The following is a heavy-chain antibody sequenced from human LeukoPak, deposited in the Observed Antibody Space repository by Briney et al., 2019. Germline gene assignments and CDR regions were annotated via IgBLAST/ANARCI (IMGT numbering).Heavy chain of an antibody. CDR1: GFTFSTYW. CDR2: INQYGNEK. V-gene: IGHV3-7*01. CDR3: ATGTEMDRGVIINGHLDY. D-gene: IGHD3-10*01. Sequence: GGSLRLSCAAAGFTFSTYWMNWVRQAPGKGLEWVANINQYGNEKYYVDSVKGRFTISRDNGKNSLYLEMNSLRAEDTAVYYCATGTEMDRGVIINGHLDYWGQGTLVTASS. J-gene: IGHJ4*02.